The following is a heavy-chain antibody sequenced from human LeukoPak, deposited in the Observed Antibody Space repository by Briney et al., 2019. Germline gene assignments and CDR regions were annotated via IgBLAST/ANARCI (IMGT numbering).Heavy chain of an antibody. D-gene: IGHD3-10*01. CDR1: GFTFSSYG. CDR3: AKTHYGSGSYYTRKLYYFDY. Sequence: PGGSLRLSCAASGFTFSSYGMSWVRQAPGKGLEWVSGITGSGGSTYYADSVKGRFTISRDNSKNTLYLQMNSLRAEDTAVYYCAKTHYGSGSYYTRKLYYFDYWGQGTLVTVSS. CDR2: ITGSGGST. J-gene: IGHJ4*02. V-gene: IGHV3-23*01.